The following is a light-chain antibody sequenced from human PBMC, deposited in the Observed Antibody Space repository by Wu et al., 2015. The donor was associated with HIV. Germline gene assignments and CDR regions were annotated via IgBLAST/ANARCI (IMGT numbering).Light chain of an antibody. CDR1: QSIGDK. CDR2: GAT. Sequence: EIVLTQSPATLSVSPGQRATLACRASQSIGDKLAWYQQKPGRSPRLLIYGATTRAIGVPGRFSGSGSGTEFTLTISGMQSEDFAIYYCQQYNVWPPFIFGRGTRLEIK. V-gene: IGKV3-15*01. CDR3: QQYNVWPPFI. J-gene: IGKJ5*01.